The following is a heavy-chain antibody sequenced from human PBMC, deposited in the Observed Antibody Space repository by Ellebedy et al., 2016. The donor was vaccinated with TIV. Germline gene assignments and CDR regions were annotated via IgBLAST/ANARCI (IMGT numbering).Heavy chain of an antibody. CDR1: GFTFSSYT. Sequence: GESLKISCAASGFTFSSYTLNWVRQAPGKGLGWVSSISGTRNDIYDADSVKGRFTISRDNAKNSRYLQMNSLRAEDTAVYYCARKVPAPTTVPPNWYFDLWGRGTLVTVSS. V-gene: IGHV3-21*01. CDR3: ARKVPAPTTVPPNWYFDL. CDR2: ISGTRNDI. J-gene: IGHJ2*01. D-gene: IGHD4-17*01.